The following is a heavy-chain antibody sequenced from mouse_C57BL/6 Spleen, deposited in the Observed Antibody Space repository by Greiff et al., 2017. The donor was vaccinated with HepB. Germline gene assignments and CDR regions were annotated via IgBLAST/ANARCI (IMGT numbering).Heavy chain of an antibody. D-gene: IGHD6-2*01. V-gene: IGHV5-4*01. CDR2: ISDGGSYT. J-gene: IGHJ3*01. Sequence: EVQRVESGGGLVKPGGSLKLSCAASGFTFSSYAMSWVRQTPEKRLEWVATISDGGSYTYYPDNVKGRFTISRDNAKNNLYLQMSHLKSEDTAMYYCARDSLPFAYWGQGTLVTVSA. CDR3: ARDSLPFAY. CDR1: GFTFSSYA.